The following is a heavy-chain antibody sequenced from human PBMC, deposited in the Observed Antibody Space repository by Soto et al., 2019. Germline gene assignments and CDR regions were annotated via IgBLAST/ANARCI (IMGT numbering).Heavy chain of an antibody. V-gene: IGHV1-3*01. CDR1: GYTFTTYA. J-gene: IGHJ3*02. CDR3: AGDSPTVRGVINAFDI. D-gene: IGHD3-10*01. Sequence: QVQLVQSGAEVKKPGASVKVSCKASGYTFTTYAMHWVRQAPGQRLEWMGWINAGNGNTKYSQKFQGRVTFTRDTYATTAYMELSSLTSEDTAVFYCAGDSPTVRGVINAFDIWGQGTLVTVSS. CDR2: INAGNGNT.